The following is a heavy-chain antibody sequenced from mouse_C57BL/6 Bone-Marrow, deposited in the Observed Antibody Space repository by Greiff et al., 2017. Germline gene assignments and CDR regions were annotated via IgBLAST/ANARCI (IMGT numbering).Heavy chain of an antibody. Sequence: EVKLVESGGGLVQPGGSLKLSCAASGLTFSDYYMYWVRQTPEKRLEWVAYISNGGGSTYYPDTVKGRFTISRDNAKNTLYLQMSRLKSEDTAMYYCARGLPRFAYWGQGTLVTVSA. V-gene: IGHV5-12*01. CDR2: ISNGGGST. CDR3: ARGLPRFAY. CDR1: GLTFSDYY. D-gene: IGHD2-4*01. J-gene: IGHJ3*01.